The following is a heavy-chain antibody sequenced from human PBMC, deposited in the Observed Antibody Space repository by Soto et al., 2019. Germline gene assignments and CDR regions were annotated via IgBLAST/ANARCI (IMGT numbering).Heavy chain of an antibody. J-gene: IGHJ4*02. CDR3: AKVRDSSGWYGYFDY. D-gene: IGHD6-19*01. CDR1: GFTFSSYG. CDR2: ISYDGSNK. V-gene: IGHV3-30*18. Sequence: GGSLRLSCAASGFTFSSYGMHWVRQAPGKGLEWVAVISYDGSNKYYADSVKGRFTISRDNSKSTLYLQMNSLRAEDTAVYYCAKVRDSSGWYGYFDYWGQGTLVTVSS.